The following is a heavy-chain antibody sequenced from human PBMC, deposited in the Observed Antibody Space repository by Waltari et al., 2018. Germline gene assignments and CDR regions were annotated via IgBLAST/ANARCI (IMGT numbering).Heavy chain of an antibody. CDR1: GGPISSDGHY. V-gene: IGHV4-31*03. CDR3: ARDRVGLRWGDFSQTDYGMDV. Sequence: QVHLQESGPGLVKPSQTLSLTCSVSGGPISSDGHYWAWIRQHPGKGLEWIGYISYTGSASYNPSLKGRTSMSLDTSRNRFSLKLTSLTAADTAVYYCARDRVGLRWGDFSQTDYGMDVWGQGTTVTVSS. D-gene: IGHD3-16*01. J-gene: IGHJ6*02. CDR2: ISYTGSA.